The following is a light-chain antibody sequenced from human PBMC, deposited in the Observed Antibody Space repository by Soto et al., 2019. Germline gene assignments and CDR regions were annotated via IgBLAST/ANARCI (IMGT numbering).Light chain of an antibody. CDR2: GAS. Sequence: EIVMTQSPATLSVSPGESATLSCRASQSISSELAWYQQKPGQPPRLLIYGASTRATGVPARFTGSGSGSYFTLTISGLQSEDFAVYYCQQGHNWPLTLGQGTRLEI. J-gene: IGKJ2*01. V-gene: IGKV3-15*01. CDR1: QSISSE. CDR3: QQGHNWPLT.